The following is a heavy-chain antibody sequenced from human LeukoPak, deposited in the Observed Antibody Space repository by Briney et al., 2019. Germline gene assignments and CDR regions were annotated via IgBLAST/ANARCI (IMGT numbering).Heavy chain of an antibody. V-gene: IGHV3-30*02. Sequence: GGSLRLSCAASGFTFSSYGMHWVRQAPGKGLEWVAFIRYDGTNKYYADSVKGRFTNSRDNSKNTLYLQMNSLRAEDTAVYYCAKDRAAAAGTTGVALVYWGQGTLVTVSS. J-gene: IGHJ4*02. CDR3: AKDRAAAAGTTGVALVY. CDR2: IRYDGTNK. D-gene: IGHD6-13*01. CDR1: GFTFSSYG.